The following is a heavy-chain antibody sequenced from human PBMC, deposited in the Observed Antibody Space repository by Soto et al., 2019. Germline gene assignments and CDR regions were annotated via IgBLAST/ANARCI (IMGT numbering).Heavy chain of an antibody. CDR1: GFTFSSYA. D-gene: IGHD2-8*01. CDR3: AKDKVVLMVYATPFHY. J-gene: IGHJ4*02. Sequence: EVQLLESGGGLVQPGGSLRLSCAASGFTFSSYAMSWVRQAPGKGLEWVSAISGSGGSTYYTDSVKGRFTISRDNSKNTLYLQMNSLRAEDTAVYYCAKDKVVLMVYATPFHYWGQGTLVTVSS. CDR2: ISGSGGST. V-gene: IGHV3-23*01.